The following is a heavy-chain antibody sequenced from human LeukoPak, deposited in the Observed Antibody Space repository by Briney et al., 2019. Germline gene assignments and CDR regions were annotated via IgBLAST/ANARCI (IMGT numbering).Heavy chain of an antibody. D-gene: IGHD2-2*01. CDR3: ARHRRGPYCSSTSCPDFFFDY. Sequence: SETLSLTCNVSGGSMSNIYYWGWIRQPPGKGLEWIGNIFYSGITYYNPSLRSRVTIAIDTSKSQFSLKLTSVTAADTAVYYCARHRRGPYCSSTSCPDFFFDYWGQGTLVTVSS. CDR1: GGSMSNIYY. J-gene: IGHJ4*02. CDR2: IFYSGIT. V-gene: IGHV4-39*01.